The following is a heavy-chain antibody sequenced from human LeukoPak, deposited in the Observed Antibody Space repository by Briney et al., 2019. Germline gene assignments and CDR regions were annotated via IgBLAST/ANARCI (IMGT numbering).Heavy chain of an antibody. CDR2: ISWNSGSI. V-gene: IGHV3-9*01. CDR1: GFTFDDYA. D-gene: IGHD3-22*01. J-gene: IGHJ4*02. CDR3: AKGSFYDSSGYYDY. Sequence: PGRSLRLSCAASGFTFDDYAMHWVRQAPEKGLEWVSGISWNSGSIGYADSVKGRFTISRDNAKNSLYLQMNSLRAEDTALYYCAKGSFYDSSGYYDYWGQGTLVTVSS.